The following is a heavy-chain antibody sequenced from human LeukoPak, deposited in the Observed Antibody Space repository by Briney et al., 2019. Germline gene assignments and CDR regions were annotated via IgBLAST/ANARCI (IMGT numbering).Heavy chain of an antibody. Sequence: PSETLSLTCAVYGGSFSGYYWSWIRQPPGKGLEWIGETNHSGSTNYNPSLKSRVTISVDTSKNQFSLKLSSVTAADTAVYYCARGRSTTVTKKYWYFDLWGRGTLVTVSS. D-gene: IGHD4-17*01. CDR1: GGSFSGYY. V-gene: IGHV4-34*01. CDR3: ARGRSTTVTKKYWYFDL. CDR2: TNHSGST. J-gene: IGHJ2*01.